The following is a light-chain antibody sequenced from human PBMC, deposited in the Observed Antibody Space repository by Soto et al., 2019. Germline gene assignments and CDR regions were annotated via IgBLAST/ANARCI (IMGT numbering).Light chain of an antibody. CDR1: QSISSW. J-gene: IGKJ1*01. CDR3: QQYNSYSRS. V-gene: IGKV1-5*01. Sequence: DIQMTQSPSTLSASVGDRVTITCRASQSISSWLAWYQQKPGKAPKLLIYDASSLESGVPSRFSGSGSGTEFTLTISSLKPDDFATYYCQQYNSYSRSFGQGTKVDI. CDR2: DAS.